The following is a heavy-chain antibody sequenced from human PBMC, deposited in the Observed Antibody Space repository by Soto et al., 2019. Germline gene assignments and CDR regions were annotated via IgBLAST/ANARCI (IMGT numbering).Heavy chain of an antibody. CDR2: ISGSGGST. V-gene: IGHV3-23*01. J-gene: IGHJ6*02. Sequence: PGGSLGLSCAASGFTFSSYAVSGVRQAPGKGLEWVSAISGSGGSTYYADSVKGRFTISRDSSKNTLYLQMNSLRAEDTAVYYCAKEYRHYDILTGYYSAYGMDVWGQGTTVTVSS. CDR1: GFTFSSYA. D-gene: IGHD3-9*01. CDR3: AKEYRHYDILTGYYSAYGMDV.